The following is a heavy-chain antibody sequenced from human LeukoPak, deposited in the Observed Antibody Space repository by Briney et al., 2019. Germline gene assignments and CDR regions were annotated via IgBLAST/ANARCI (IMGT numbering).Heavy chain of an antibody. CDR1: GYTFTSYY. CDR2: INPSGGST. J-gene: IGHJ2*01. CDR3: ASPGPYGDYWYFDI. Sequence: ASVKVSCTASGYTFTSYYMHWVRQAPGQGLEWMGIINPSGGSTSYAQKFQGRVTMTRDMSTSTVYMELSSLRAEDTAVYYCASPGPYGDYWYFDIWGRGTLVTVSS. V-gene: IGHV1-46*01. D-gene: IGHD4-17*01.